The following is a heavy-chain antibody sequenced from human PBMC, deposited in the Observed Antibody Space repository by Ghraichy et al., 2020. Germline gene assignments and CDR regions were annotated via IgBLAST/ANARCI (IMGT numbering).Heavy chain of an antibody. Sequence: SETLSLTCTVSGGSVSSGSYYWSWIRQPPGKGLEWIGYIYYSGSTNYNPSLKSRVTISVDTSKNQFSLKLSSVTAADTAVYYCARASIVALVFDYWGQGTLVTVSS. J-gene: IGHJ4*02. CDR1: GGSVSSGSYY. CDR2: IYYSGST. CDR3: ARASIVALVFDY. D-gene: IGHD5-12*01. V-gene: IGHV4-61*01.